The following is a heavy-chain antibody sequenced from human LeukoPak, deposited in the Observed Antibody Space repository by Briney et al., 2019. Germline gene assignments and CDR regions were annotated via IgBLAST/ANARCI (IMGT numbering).Heavy chain of an antibody. CDR3: ARAPRYCSSTSCYFGWFDP. V-gene: IGHV1-2*02. CDR2: INPNSGGT. CDR1: GYTFTGYY. D-gene: IGHD2-2*01. J-gene: IGHJ5*02. Sequence: EASVKVSCKASGYTFTGYYMHWVRQAPGQGLEWMGWINPNSGGTNYAQKFQGRVTMTRDTSISTAYMELSRLRSDDTAVYYCARAPRYCSSTSCYFGWFDPWGQGTLVTVSS.